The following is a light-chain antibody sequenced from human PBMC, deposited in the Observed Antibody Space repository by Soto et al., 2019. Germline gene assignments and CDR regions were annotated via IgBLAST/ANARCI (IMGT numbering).Light chain of an antibody. J-gene: IGKJ1*01. CDR1: QNIANNY. V-gene: IGKV3-20*01. CDR2: DAS. CDR3: QQYDSSPWT. Sequence: ALTQSPGTLSLSPGARATLSCKASQNIANNYLTWYQQKPGQAPRVLIYDASTRATGIPDRFSGSGSGTDFTLTISRLEPEDSAVYYCQQYDSSPWTFGQGTKVDIK.